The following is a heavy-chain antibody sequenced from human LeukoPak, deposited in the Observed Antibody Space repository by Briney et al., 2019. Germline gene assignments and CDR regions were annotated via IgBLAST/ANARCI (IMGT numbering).Heavy chain of an antibody. Sequence: ASVKVSCKASGGTFSSYAISWVRQAPGQGLEWMGTINPSGGSISYAQKFQGRVTMTRDTSTSTVYMELSSLRSGDTAVYYCARDSPDYYYYYGMDVWGQGTTVTVSS. CDR3: ARDSPDYYYYYGMDV. CDR1: GGTFSSYA. J-gene: IGHJ6*02. V-gene: IGHV1-46*01. CDR2: INPSGGSI.